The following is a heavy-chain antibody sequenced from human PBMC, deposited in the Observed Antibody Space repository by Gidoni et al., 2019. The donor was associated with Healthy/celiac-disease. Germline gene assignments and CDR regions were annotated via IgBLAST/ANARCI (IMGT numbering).Heavy chain of an antibody. CDR3: ATKLTYCSSTSCHHDAFDI. D-gene: IGHD2-2*01. V-gene: IGHV3-7*01. CDR2: IKQDGSEK. CDR1: GFPFSRYW. J-gene: IGHJ3*02. Sequence: EVQLVESGGGLVQPGGSLRLSCAASGFPFSRYWMSWVRQAPGKGLEWVANIKQDGSEKYYVDSVKGRFTISRDNAKNSLYLQMNSLRAEDTAVYYCATKLTYCSSTSCHHDAFDIWGQGTMVTVSS.